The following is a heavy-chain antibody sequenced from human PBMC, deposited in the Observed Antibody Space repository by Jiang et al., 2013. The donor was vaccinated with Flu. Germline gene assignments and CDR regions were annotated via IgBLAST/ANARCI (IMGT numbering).Heavy chain of an antibody. V-gene: IGHV3-30*02. D-gene: IGHD4-17*01. CDR2: IRSDGNKK. Sequence: QLLESGGGVVQPGGSLRLSCAASGFTFSSYSMHWVRQTPGKGLEWVTFIRSDGNKKYYADSVKGRFTVSRNNFKNTLYLRMSSLTTEDTAVYFCARGTVTNTNWFDPWGQGTLVTVSS. CDR3: ARGTVTNTNWFDP. CDR1: GFTFSSYS. J-gene: IGHJ5*02.